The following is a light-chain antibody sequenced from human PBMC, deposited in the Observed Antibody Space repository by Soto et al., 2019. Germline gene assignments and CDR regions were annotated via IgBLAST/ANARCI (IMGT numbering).Light chain of an antibody. CDR3: QQSNSLET. CDR2: AAS. Sequence: DIQMTQSPSSLSASVGDRVTITCRASQSISSYLNWYQQKPGKAPKLLIYAASSLQSGVPSRFSGSGSGTDFTLTISSLQPEDFATYYCQQSNSLETFGPGTKVDIK. CDR1: QSISSY. V-gene: IGKV1-39*01. J-gene: IGKJ3*01.